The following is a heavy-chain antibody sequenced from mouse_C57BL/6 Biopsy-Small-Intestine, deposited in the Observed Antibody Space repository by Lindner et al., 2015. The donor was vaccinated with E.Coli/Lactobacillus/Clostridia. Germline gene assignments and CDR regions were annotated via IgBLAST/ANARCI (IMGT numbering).Heavy chain of an antibody. CDR2: INPNNGGT. Sequence: VQLQESGPELVKPGASVKIPCKASGYTFTGYNTDWVKQSHGKSLEWIGDINPNNGGTIYNQKFKGRATLTVDKSSSTAYMELRSLTSEDTAVYYCARTAGTDWYFDVWGTGTTVTVSS. V-gene: IGHV1-18*01. J-gene: IGHJ1*03. D-gene: IGHD4-1*01. CDR1: GYTFTGYN. CDR3: ARTAGTDWYFDV.